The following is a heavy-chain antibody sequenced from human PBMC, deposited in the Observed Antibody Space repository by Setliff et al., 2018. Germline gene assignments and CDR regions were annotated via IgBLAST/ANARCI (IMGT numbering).Heavy chain of an antibody. J-gene: IGHJ6*03. CDR3: ARGSGSPRYMDV. CDR1: GGTFNNYA. CDR2: IIPIFGTT. V-gene: IGHV1-69*13. Sequence: SVKVSCKASGGTFNNYAISWVRQAPGQGLKWMGGIIPIFGTTKYAQKFQGRVTITADESTSTAYMELSSLRSEDTAVYYCARGSGSPRYMDVWGNGTTVTVSS. D-gene: IGHD3-3*01.